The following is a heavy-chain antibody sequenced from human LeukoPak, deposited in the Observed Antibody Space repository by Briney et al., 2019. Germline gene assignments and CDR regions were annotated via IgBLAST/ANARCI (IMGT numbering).Heavy chain of an antibody. Sequence: SETLSLTCIVSGDSISSSSSYWGWIRQPPGKGLEWIGSRYYRGSTYYNPSLKSRVTISEDTSKNQLSLKLSSVTAADTAVYYCARRPRGYDIVVVPAATDYYYYYMDVWGKGTTVTVSS. CDR1: GDSISSSSSY. D-gene: IGHD2-2*01. J-gene: IGHJ6*03. CDR3: ARRPRGYDIVVVPAATDYYYYYMDV. V-gene: IGHV4-39*01. CDR2: RYYRGST.